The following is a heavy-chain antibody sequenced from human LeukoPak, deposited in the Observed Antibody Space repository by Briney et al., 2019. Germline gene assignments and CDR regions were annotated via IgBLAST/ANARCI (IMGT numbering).Heavy chain of an antibody. D-gene: IGHD6-19*01. CDR2: IYYSGST. CDR3: ARHHRSRWLVYYFDY. Sequence: SQTLSLTCTVSGGSISSGGYYWSWIRQHPGKGLEWIGYIYYSGSTYYNPSLKSRVTISVDTSKNQFSLKLSSVTAADTAVYYCARHHRSRWLVYYFDYWGQGTLVTVSS. V-gene: IGHV4-31*03. J-gene: IGHJ4*02. CDR1: GGSISSGGYY.